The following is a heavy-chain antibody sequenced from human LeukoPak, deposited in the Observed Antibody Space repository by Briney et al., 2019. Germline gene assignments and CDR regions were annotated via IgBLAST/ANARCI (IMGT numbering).Heavy chain of an antibody. J-gene: IGHJ3*01. CDR2: ISGTSSYF. CDR1: GFTFSGYI. Sequence: GGSLRLSCAASGFTFSGYIMNWVRQAPGKGLEWVSSISGTSSYFYYADSVQGRFTISRDNAKNSLYLQMDSLRAEDTAVYYCARWPPSRGALDLWGQGTLVTVSS. CDR3: ARWPPSRGALDL. D-gene: IGHD4-23*01. V-gene: IGHV3-21*01.